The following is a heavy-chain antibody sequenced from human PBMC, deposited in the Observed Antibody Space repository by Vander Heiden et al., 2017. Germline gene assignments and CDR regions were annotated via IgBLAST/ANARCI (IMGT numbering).Heavy chain of an antibody. J-gene: IGHJ1*01. CDR2: ISRTGNYI. CDR3: ARDRAGTNYFQH. CDR1: GFTLSTHG. Sequence: DVELVESGGGLVMPGGSMRLSGSASGFTLSTHGLNWAHQAQGKGQEWVSSISRTGNYIYYADSVKGRFTISRDNAKNSVFLQMNSLRAEDTAVYYCARDRAGTNYFQHWGQGTLITVS. D-gene: IGHD3-10*01. V-gene: IGHV3-21*02.